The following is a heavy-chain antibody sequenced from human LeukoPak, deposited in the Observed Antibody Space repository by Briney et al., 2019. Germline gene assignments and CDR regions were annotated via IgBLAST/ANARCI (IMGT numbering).Heavy chain of an antibody. Sequence: PSETLSLTCTVSGGSISSYYWSWIRQPPGKGLEWIGSIYYSGSTYYNPSLKSRVTISVDTSKNQFSLKLTSVTAADTAVYYCAREGGSGSPYDYWGQGTLVTVSS. V-gene: IGHV4-59*12. J-gene: IGHJ4*02. CDR3: AREGGSGSPYDY. CDR1: GGSISSYY. D-gene: IGHD1-26*01. CDR2: IYYSGST.